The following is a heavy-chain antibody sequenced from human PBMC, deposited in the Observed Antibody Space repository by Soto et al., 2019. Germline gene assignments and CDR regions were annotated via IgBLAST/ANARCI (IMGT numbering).Heavy chain of an antibody. Sequence: PGGSLRLSCAASGFTFSSYWMSWVRQAPGKGLEWVANIKQDGSEKYYVDSVKGRFTISRDNAKNSLYLQMNSLRAEDTAVYYCARDSTYDFWSGYYQYYYYGMDVWGKGTTVTVSS. CDR1: GFTFSSYW. V-gene: IGHV3-7*03. CDR2: IKQDGSEK. D-gene: IGHD3-3*01. J-gene: IGHJ6*04. CDR3: ARDSTYDFWSGYYQYYYYGMDV.